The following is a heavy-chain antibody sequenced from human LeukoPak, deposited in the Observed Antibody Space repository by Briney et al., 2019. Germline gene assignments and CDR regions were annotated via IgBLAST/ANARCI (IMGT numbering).Heavy chain of an antibody. V-gene: IGHV3-74*01. CDR2: LKSDATIT. J-gene: IGHJ4*02. Sequence: QHGGSLRLSCTASGFPFRNYWMHWVRQAPGKGLVWISRLKSDATITSYADSVKGRFTISRDNVKNTLYLQMSSLRAEDTAVYYCVKGRYFHDYWGQGTLVTVS. D-gene: IGHD3-9*01. CDR3: VKGRYFHDY. CDR1: GFPFRNYW.